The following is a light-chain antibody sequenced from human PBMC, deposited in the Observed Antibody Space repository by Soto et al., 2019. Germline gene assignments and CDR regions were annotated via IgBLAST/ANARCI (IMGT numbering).Light chain of an antibody. V-gene: IGKV1-39*01. CDR2: AAF. Sequence: DIQMTQSPSSLSASVGDRVTITCRASQSISSYLNWYQQKPGKAPKLLIYAAFTLESGVPSRFSGSGSGTDFTLTISSLQLEDFATYYCQQNYSTPLAFGGGTKVDI. CDR3: QQNYSTPLA. CDR1: QSISSY. J-gene: IGKJ4*01.